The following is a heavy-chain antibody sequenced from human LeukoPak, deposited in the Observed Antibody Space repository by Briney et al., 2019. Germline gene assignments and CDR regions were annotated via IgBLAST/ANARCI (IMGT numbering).Heavy chain of an antibody. V-gene: IGHV1-2*02. Sequence: ASVKVSCKASGYTFTGYYMHWVRQAPGQGLEWMGWINPNSGGTNYAQKFQGRVTMTRDTSISTAYMELSRLRSDDTAVYYCVRIAVAGTNLNSDYWGQGTLVTVSS. J-gene: IGHJ4*02. CDR3: VRIAVAGTNLNSDY. CDR1: GYTFTGYY. D-gene: IGHD6-19*01. CDR2: INPNSGGT.